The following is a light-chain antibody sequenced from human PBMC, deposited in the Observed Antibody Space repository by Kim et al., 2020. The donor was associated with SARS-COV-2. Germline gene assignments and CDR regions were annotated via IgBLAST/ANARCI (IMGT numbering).Light chain of an antibody. CDR1: ALPKQY. CDR2: KDS. J-gene: IGLJ2*01. CDR3: PSAGSRGTYMV. Sequence: SYELTQPPSVSVSPGQTARITCSGDALPKQYAYWYQQKPGQAPVLVIYKDSERPSGIPERFSGSSSGTTVTLTISGVQAEDEADYYCPSAGSRGTYMVFG. V-gene: IGLV3-25*03.